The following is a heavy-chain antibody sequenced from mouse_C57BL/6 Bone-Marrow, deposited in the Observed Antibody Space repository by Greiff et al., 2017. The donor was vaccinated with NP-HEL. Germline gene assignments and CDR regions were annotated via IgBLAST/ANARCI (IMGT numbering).Heavy chain of an antibody. V-gene: IGHV1-59*01. Sequence: VQLQQSGAELVRPGTSVKLSCKASGYTFTSYWMHWVKQRPGQGLEWIGVIDPSDSYTNYNQKFKGKATLTVDTSSSTAYMQLSSLTSEDSAVYYCAREGGYYWGQGTTLTVSS. CDR3: AREGGYY. J-gene: IGHJ2*01. CDR2: IDPSDSYT. CDR1: GYTFTSYW.